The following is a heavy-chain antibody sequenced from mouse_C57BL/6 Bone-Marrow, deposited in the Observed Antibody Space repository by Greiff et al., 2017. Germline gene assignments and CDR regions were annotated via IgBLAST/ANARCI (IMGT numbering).Heavy chain of an antibody. Sequence: VPRVESGAELMKPGASVKLSCKATGYPFTGYWIEWVKPGPGHGREWIGENLPGSGSTNSKEKFKGKATFTEDTASNTAYMQLSSLTTEDSAIYYCAITTVDWYFDVWGTGTTVTVSS. D-gene: IGHD1-1*01. CDR2: NLPGSGST. V-gene: IGHV1-9*01. CDR3: AITTVDWYFDV. J-gene: IGHJ1*03. CDR1: GYPFTGYW.